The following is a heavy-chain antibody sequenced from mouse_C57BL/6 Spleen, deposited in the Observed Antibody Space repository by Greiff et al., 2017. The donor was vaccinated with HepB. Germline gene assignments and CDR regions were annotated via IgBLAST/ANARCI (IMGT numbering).Heavy chain of an antibody. V-gene: IGHV1-15*01. CDR3: TRYNYDFPRFAY. Sequence: QVQLKESGAELVRPGASVTLSCKASGYTFTDYEMHWVKQTPVHGLEWIGAIDPETGGTAYNQKFKGKAILTADKSSSTAYMELRSLTSEDSAVYYCTRYNYDFPRFAYWGQGTLVTVSA. CDR1: GYTFTDYE. J-gene: IGHJ3*01. D-gene: IGHD2-4*01. CDR2: IDPETGGT.